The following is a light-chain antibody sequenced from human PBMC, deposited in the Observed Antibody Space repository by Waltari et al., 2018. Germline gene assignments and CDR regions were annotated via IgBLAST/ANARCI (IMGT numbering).Light chain of an antibody. V-gene: IGLV3-1*01. CDR1: NLGGKY. J-gene: IGLJ1*01. CDR3: QAGDDRTQWV. CDR2: EDK. Sequence: SFELTQPPSVSVSPGQTARITCSGNNLGGKYTSWYQQKPGQSPLVIIYEDKKRPSGIPERFSGSYSGDTATLTISGTQAMDEADYYCQAGDDRTQWVFGPGTSVTVL.